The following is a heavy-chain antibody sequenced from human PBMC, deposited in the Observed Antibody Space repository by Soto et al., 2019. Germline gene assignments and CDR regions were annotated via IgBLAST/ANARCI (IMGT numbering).Heavy chain of an antibody. D-gene: IGHD3-10*01. CDR3: ARSHGSGSYLGLDY. V-gene: IGHV1-18*01. CDR2: ISAYNGNT. J-gene: IGHJ4*02. CDR1: GYTFTSYG. Sequence: EASVKVSCKASGYTFTSYGISWVRQAPGQGLEWMGWISAYNGNTNYAQKLQGRVTMTTDTSTSTAYMELRSLRSDDTAVYYCARSHGSGSYLGLDYWGQGTLVTVSS.